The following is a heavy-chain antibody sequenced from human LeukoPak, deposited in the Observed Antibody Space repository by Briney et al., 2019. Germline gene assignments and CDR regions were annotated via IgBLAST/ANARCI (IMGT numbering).Heavy chain of an antibody. CDR3: ARSPSGTYFRFDY. Sequence: GGSLRLSCAASGFTFSSYALSWVRQAPGKGLEWVSGISGSGGSTHYADSVKGRFTISRDNSKNTVYLEMNSLRAEDTAVYYCARSPSGTYFRFDYWGQGTLVTVSS. CDR1: GFTFSSYA. D-gene: IGHD1-26*01. V-gene: IGHV3-23*01. J-gene: IGHJ4*02. CDR2: ISGSGGST.